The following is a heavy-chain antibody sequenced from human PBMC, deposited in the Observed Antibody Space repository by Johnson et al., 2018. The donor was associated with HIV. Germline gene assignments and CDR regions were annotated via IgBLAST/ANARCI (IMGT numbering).Heavy chain of an antibody. Sequence: QVQLVESGGGVVQPGRSLRLSCAASGFTFSSYGMHWVRQAPGKGLEWVAVISYDGSNKYYADSVKGRFTISRDNAKISLYLQMNSLRAEDTALYYCAKDREYYDILTGYYISLSSWDAFDIWGQGTMVTVSS. J-gene: IGHJ3*02. CDR1: GFTFSSYG. V-gene: IGHV3-30*18. D-gene: IGHD3-9*01. CDR2: ISYDGSNK. CDR3: AKDREYYDILTGYYISLSSWDAFDI.